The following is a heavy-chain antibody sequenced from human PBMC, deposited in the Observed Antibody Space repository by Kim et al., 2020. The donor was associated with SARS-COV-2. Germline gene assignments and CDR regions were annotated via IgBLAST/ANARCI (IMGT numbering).Heavy chain of an antibody. CDR3: AREDYYDSSGSFDY. V-gene: IGHV3-30-3*01. Sequence: GGSLRLSCAASGFTFSTFAMHWVRQAPGKGLEWVAVISYDGSNKYYADSVKGRFTISRDNSKNTLYLQMNSLRAEDTAVYYCAREDYYDSSGSFDYLGQG. CDR2: ISYDGSNK. CDR1: GFTFSTFA. J-gene: IGHJ4*02. D-gene: IGHD3-22*01.